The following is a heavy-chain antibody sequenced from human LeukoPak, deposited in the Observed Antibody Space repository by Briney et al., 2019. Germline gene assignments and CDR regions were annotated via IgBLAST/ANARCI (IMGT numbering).Heavy chain of an antibody. J-gene: IGHJ4*02. CDR3: AKVRIFGVVIDGFDY. CDR1: GFTFSSYW. V-gene: IGHV3-7*03. CDR2: IKQDGSEK. D-gene: IGHD3-3*01. Sequence: GGSLRLSCAASGFTFSSYWMSWVRQAPGKGLEWVANIKQDGSEKYYVDSVKGRFTISRDNSKNTLYLQMNSLRAEDTAVYYCAKVRIFGVVIDGFDYWGQGTLVTVSS.